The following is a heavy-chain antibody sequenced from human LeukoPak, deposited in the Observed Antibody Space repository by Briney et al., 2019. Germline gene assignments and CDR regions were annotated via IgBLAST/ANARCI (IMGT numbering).Heavy chain of an antibody. D-gene: IGHD4-17*01. Sequence: GGSLRLSCAASGFTFRSYAMNCVRHALGERLEWGSFIIESRDSTYYPHSVKSRYTISRDKSKNTLYLQISTLRAHDTVVYFCAKVEYGDYLRLSCAYWGEGTLVTVSS. CDR3: AKVEYGDYLRLSCAY. CDR1: GFTFRSYA. CDR2: IIESRDST. J-gene: IGHJ4*02. V-gene: IGHV3-23*01.